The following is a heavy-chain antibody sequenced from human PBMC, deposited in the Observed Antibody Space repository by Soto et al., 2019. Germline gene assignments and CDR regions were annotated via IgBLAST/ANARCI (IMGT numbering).Heavy chain of an antibody. CDR3: ARTKEGNEQTDWPY. J-gene: IGHJ4*02. D-gene: IGHD3-9*01. CDR1: GYTFTNYD. CDR2: MNANSGNT. Sequence: GASVKVSCKASGYTFTNYDINWVRQATGQGLEWMGWMNANSGNTGYAQKFRGRVTMTRDTSISTAYMELSSLTSDDTAVYFCARTKEGNEQTDWPYWGQGTLVTVSS. V-gene: IGHV1-8*01.